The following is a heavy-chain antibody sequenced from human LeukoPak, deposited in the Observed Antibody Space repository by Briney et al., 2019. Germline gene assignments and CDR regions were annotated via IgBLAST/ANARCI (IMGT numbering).Heavy chain of an antibody. Sequence: SETLSLTCAVYGGSFSGYYWSWIRQPPGKGLEWIGEINHSGSTNYNPSLKSRGTISVDTSKNQFSLKLSSVTAADTAVYYCARRRRWFDPWGQGTLVTVSS. J-gene: IGHJ5*02. CDR1: GGSFSGYY. CDR2: INHSGST. V-gene: IGHV4-34*01. CDR3: ARRRRWFDP.